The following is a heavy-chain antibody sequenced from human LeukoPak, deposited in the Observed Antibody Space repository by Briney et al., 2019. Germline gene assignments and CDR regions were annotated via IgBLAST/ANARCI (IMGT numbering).Heavy chain of an antibody. CDR2: IIPIFGTS. Sequence: GASVKVSCKASGGTFSSYAIIWVRQAPGQGPEWMGGIIPIFGTSNQAQKFQGRVTITADKSTSTAYMELRSLRSEDTAVYYCARGGIVGATDFDYWGQGTLVTVSS. CDR1: GGTFSSYA. J-gene: IGHJ4*02. V-gene: IGHV1-69*06. D-gene: IGHD1-26*01. CDR3: ARGGIVGATDFDY.